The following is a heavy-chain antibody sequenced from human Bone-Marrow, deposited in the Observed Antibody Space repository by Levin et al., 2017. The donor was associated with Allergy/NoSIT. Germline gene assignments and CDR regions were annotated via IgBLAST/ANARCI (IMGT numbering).Heavy chain of an antibody. CDR2: ISYDGSNK. V-gene: IGHV3-30*18. CDR1: GFTFSSYG. D-gene: IGHD2-8*01. CDR3: AKGCMLSTPIIDY. J-gene: IGHJ4*02. Sequence: GESLKISCAASGFTFSSYGMHWVRQAPGKGLEWVAVISYDGSNKYYADSVKGRFTISRDNSKNTLYLQMNSLRAEDTAVYYCAKGCMLSTPIIDYWGQGTLVTVSS.